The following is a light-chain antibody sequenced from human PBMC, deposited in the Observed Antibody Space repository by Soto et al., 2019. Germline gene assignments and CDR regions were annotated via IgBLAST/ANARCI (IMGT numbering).Light chain of an antibody. CDR3: QQYNNWPKT. V-gene: IGKV3-15*01. J-gene: IGKJ1*01. CDR1: QSVSSN. Sequence: EKVMTQSPATLSVSPGKRATLSCRASQSVSSNLAWYQQKPGQAPRLLIYGASTRATGIPARFSGSGSGTEFTLTISSLQSEDFAVYYCQQYNNWPKTFGQGTKVDIK. CDR2: GAS.